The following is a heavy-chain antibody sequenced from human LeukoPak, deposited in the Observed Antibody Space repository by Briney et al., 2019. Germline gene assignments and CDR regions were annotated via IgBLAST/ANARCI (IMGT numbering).Heavy chain of an antibody. J-gene: IGHJ5*02. Sequence: GGSLRLSCAASGFAFSSYGMHWVRQAPGKGLEWVAFIRYDGSNKYYADSVKGRFTISRDNSKNTLYLQMNSLRAEDTAVYYCAEKTLYSYGYNWFDPWGQGTLVTVSS. CDR1: GFAFSSYG. CDR3: AEKTLYSYGYNWFDP. D-gene: IGHD5-18*01. V-gene: IGHV3-30*02. CDR2: IRYDGSNK.